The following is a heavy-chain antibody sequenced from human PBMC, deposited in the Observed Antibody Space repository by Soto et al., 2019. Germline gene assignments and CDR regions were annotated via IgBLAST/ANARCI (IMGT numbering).Heavy chain of an antibody. D-gene: IGHD3-10*01. J-gene: IGHJ4*02. V-gene: IGHV2-5*02. CDR1: GFSLTTNGVG. CDR2: ISWDDDN. Sequence: QVTLKESGPVLVKPTQSLTLTCTFSGFSLTTNGVGVGWIRQPPGKALEWLALISWDDDNPYSPSLKNRLTTNKETSKNQVDLTKAKMDPVDTATYYCEHGRLLWVGGHFHFRGQGILVTVSS. CDR3: EHGRLLWVGGHFHF.